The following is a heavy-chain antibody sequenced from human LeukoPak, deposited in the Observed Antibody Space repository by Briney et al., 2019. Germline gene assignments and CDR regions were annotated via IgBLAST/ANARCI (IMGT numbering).Heavy chain of an antibody. CDR1: GYTFTSYD. CDR3: ARGQDSSGYYDWFDP. D-gene: IGHD3-22*01. Sequence: ASVKVSCKASGYTFTSYDINWVRQATGQGLEWMGWMNPNSGNTGYAQKFQGRVTMTRNTSISAAYMELSSLRSEDTAVYYCARGQDSSGYYDWFDPWGQGTLDTVSS. J-gene: IGHJ5*02. V-gene: IGHV1-8*01. CDR2: MNPNSGNT.